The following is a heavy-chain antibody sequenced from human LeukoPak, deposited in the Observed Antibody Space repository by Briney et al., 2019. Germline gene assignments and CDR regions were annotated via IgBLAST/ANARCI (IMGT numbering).Heavy chain of an antibody. Sequence: ASVKVSCKASGYTFTSYGISWVRQAPGQGLEWMGWISAYNGNTNYAQKLQGRVTMTTDTSTSTAYMGLRSLRSDDTAVYYCARDGGLYCSGGSCYSSYYYYYMDVWGKGTTVTVSS. CDR3: ARDGGLYCSGGSCYSSYYYYYMDV. CDR1: GYTFTSYG. J-gene: IGHJ6*03. CDR2: ISAYNGNT. V-gene: IGHV1-18*01. D-gene: IGHD2-15*01.